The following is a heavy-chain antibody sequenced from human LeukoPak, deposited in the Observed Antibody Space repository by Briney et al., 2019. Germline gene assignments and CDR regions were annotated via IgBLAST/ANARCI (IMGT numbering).Heavy chain of an antibody. CDR2: VNLQGST. CDR1: GGSITNTNY. D-gene: IGHD4-23*01. Sequence: PSETLSLTCGVSGGSITNTNYWTWVRQPPGKGLEWIGEVNLQGSTNYNPSLMGRVAISVDTSENHISLQLTSVTAADTAVYYCARENNDYGGKKAFDYWGQGTLVTVSS. J-gene: IGHJ4*02. V-gene: IGHV4-4*02. CDR3: ARENNDYGGKKAFDY.